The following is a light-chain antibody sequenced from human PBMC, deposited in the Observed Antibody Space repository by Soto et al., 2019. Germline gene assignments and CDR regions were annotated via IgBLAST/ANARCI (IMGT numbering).Light chain of an antibody. CDR2: DTD. Sequence: QAVVTQEPSVTVSPGGTVTLTCDSSTGPVTSGHYPYWFQQKPGQAPTTLIFDTDKRHSWTPARFSGALLGGKAALTLSGAQPDDEAEYYCLLSHHGGPYVFGTGTKVTVL. CDR1: TGPVTSGHY. CDR3: LLSHHGGPYV. V-gene: IGLV7-46*01. J-gene: IGLJ1*01.